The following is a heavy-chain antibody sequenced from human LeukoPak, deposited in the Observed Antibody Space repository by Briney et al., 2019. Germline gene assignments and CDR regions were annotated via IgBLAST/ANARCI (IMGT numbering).Heavy chain of an antibody. V-gene: IGHV3-15*07. J-gene: IGHJ4*02. CDR3: STLTSRGLSDS. Sequence: GGSLRLSCAASGFTFTNAWMNWVRQAPGKGLEWVGRIKSKADCETIDYAAPVKGRFTSSRDDSKNMLYLQMNSLKSEDTAVYYCSTLTSRGLSDSWGQGTLVTVSS. CDR1: GFTFTNAW. CDR2: IKSKADCETI. D-gene: IGHD1-20*01.